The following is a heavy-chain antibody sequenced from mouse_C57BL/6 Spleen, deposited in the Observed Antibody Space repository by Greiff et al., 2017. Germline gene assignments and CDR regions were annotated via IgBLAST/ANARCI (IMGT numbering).Heavy chain of an antibody. Sequence: DVKLVESGGGLVKPGGSLKLSCAASGFTFSSYAMSWVRQTPEKRLEWVATISDGGSYTYYPDNVKGRFAISRDNAKNNLYLQMSHLKSEDTAMYYCARGVLSTVVAPDYWGQGTSVTVSS. CDR1: GFTFSSYA. CDR2: ISDGGSYT. V-gene: IGHV5-4*03. J-gene: IGHJ4*01. CDR3: ARGVLSTVVAPDY. D-gene: IGHD1-1*01.